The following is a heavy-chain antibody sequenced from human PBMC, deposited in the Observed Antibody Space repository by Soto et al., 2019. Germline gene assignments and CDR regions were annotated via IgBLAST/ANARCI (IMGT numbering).Heavy chain of an antibody. J-gene: IGHJ6*02. CDR1: GFTFSSYW. D-gene: IGHD5-12*01. CDR2: INSDGSST. CDR3: ARKLVATSGYYYYYGMDV. Sequence: GGSLRLSCAASGFTFSSYWMHWVRQAPGKGLVWVSRINSDGSSTSYADSVKGRFTISRDNAKNTLYLQMNSLRAEDTAVYYCARKLVATSGYYYYYGMDVWGQGTTVTVSS. V-gene: IGHV3-74*01.